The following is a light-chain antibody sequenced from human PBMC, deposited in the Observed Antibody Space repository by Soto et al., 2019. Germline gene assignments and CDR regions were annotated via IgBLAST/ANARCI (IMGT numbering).Light chain of an antibody. V-gene: IGKV3-15*01. CDR3: QQYDNWPWT. CDR1: QGIRND. CDR2: GAS. J-gene: IGKJ1*01. Sequence: ITQSPSSLSPSVVDIVTITCRASQGIRNDLAWYQQKPGQAPRLVIHGASSRVTGLPARFSGSGSGTDFTLTISSLQSDDFAVYYCQQYDNWPWTFGQGTKVDIK.